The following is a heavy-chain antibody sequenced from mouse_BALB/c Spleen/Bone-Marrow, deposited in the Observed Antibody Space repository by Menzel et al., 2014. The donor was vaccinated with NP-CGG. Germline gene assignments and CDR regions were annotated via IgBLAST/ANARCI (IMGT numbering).Heavy chain of an antibody. V-gene: IGHV4-1*02. CDR2: INPDSSTI. Sequence: EVKVIESGGGLVQPGGSLKLSCAASGFDFSGYWMSWVRQAPGKGLEWIGEINPDSSTINYTPSLKDKFIISRDNAKNTLFLQMSKVRSEDTALYYCARQGYYGRSDYWGQGTTLTVSS. CDR1: GFDFSGYW. J-gene: IGHJ2*01. CDR3: ARQGYYGRSDY. D-gene: IGHD1-1*01.